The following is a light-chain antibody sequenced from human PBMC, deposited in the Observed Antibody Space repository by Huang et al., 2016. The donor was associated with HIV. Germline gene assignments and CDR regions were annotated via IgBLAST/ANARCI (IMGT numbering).Light chain of an antibody. CDR1: QSVAKH. CDR3: HHYSNWPPTWT. Sequence: EIVMTQSPATLSVSPGERATLSGRASQSVAKHFTWYQQKPDQAPRLLIYGASTSATGSPARFSGSGSGTEFTLTISSLQSEDFAVYYCHHYSNWPPTWTFGQGTKVEIK. J-gene: IGKJ1*01. V-gene: IGKV3-15*01. CDR2: GAS.